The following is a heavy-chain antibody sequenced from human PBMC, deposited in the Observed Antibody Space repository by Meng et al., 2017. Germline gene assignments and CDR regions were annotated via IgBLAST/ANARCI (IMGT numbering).Heavy chain of an antibody. CDR2: IYLGDSDT. CDR3: ARQTLNDYGVFDY. V-gene: IGHV5-51*01. D-gene: IGHD4-17*01. Sequence: QMSCRGSGYSFTSYWIGWVRQMPGKGLEWMGIIYLGDSDTRYSPSFQGQVTISADKSISTAYLQWSSLKASDTAMYYCARQTLNDYGVFDYWGQGTLVTVSS. CDR1: GYSFTSYW. J-gene: IGHJ4*02.